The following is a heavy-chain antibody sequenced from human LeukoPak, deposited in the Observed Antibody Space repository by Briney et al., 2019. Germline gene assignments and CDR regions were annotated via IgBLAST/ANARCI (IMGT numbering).Heavy chain of an antibody. V-gene: IGHV1-46*01. CDR3: ARVMTTVTGDY. CDR1: GYTFTSYY. Sequence: ASVKVSCKASGYTFTSYYMHWVRQAPGQGLEWMGIINPSGGSTGYAQKFQGRVTMTRDTSTSTVYMELSSLRSEDTAVYYCARVMTTVTGDYWGQGTLVTVSS. CDR2: INPSGGST. J-gene: IGHJ4*02. D-gene: IGHD4-17*01.